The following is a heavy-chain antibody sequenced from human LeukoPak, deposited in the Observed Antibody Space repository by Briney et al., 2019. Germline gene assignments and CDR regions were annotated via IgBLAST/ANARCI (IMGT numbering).Heavy chain of an antibody. CDR3: ARLGYDFWSGLNPHYYYYYMDV. CDR2: IYHSGST. J-gene: IGHJ6*03. CDR1: GGSISSGGYY. D-gene: IGHD3-3*01. V-gene: IGHV4-30-2*01. Sequence: PSETLSLTCTVSGGSISSGGYYWSWIRQPPGKGLEWIGYIYHSGSTYYNPSLKSRVTISVDRSKNQFSLKLSSVTAADTAVYYCARLGYDFWSGLNPHYYYYYMDVRGKGTTVTVSS.